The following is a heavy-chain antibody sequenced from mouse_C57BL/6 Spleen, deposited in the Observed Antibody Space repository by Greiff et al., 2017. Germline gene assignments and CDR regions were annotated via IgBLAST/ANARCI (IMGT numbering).Heavy chain of an antibody. CDR2: ISSGSSTI. D-gene: IGHD1-1*01. CDR3: AREGRSLFAY. Sequence: EVKLVESGGGLVKPGGSLKLSCAASGFTFSDYGMHWVRQAPEKGLEWVAYISSGSSTIYYADTVKGRFTISRDNAKNTLFLQMTSLRSEDTAMYYCAREGRSLFAYWGQGTLVTVSA. CDR1: GFTFSDYG. J-gene: IGHJ3*01. V-gene: IGHV5-17*01.